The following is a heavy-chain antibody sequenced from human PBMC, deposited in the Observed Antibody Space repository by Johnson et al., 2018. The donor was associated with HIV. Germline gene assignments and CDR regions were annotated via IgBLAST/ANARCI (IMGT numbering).Heavy chain of an antibody. V-gene: IGHV3-20*04. CDR1: GFTFDDYG. Sequence: VQLVESGGGVVRPGGSLRLSCAASGFTFDDYGMSWVRQVPGKGLEWVSGITWNSDIIGYADSVKGRFTISRDNAKNSLYLQMNSLRAEDTAVYYCATLSSSWYAFDIWGQGTMVSVSS. CDR2: ITWNSDII. D-gene: IGHD6-13*01. J-gene: IGHJ3*02. CDR3: ATLSSSWYAFDI.